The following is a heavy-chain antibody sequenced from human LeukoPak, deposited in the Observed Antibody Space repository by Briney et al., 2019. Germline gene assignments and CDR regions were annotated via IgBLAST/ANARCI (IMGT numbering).Heavy chain of an antibody. CDR2: IYYSGST. J-gene: IGHJ3*02. CDR3: ARSGWQHVMMGAFDI. V-gene: IGHV4-31*03. CDR1: GGSISSGGYY. Sequence: SETLSLTCTVSGGSISSGGYYWSCIRQHPGRGLEWIGYIYYSGSTYYNPSLKSRVTISVDTSKNQFSLRLSSVTAADTAVYYCARSGWQHVMMGAFDIWGQGTMVTVSS. D-gene: IGHD6-6*01.